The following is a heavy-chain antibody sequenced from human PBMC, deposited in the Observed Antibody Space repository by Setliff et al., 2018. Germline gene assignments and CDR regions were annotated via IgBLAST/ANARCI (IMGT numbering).Heavy chain of an antibody. V-gene: IGHV1-3*01. Sequence: ASVKVSCKASGYSFSSNAFHWVRQAPGQTLEWMGWIHAGSSNTLYSQRFQDRITISRDTSATTVHMELSSLRSDDTAMYYCARINFYDATAYYYAPHHWGQGTLVTVSS. CDR2: IHAGSSNT. J-gene: IGHJ5*02. CDR1: GYSFSSNA. D-gene: IGHD3-22*01. CDR3: ARINFYDATAYYYAPHH.